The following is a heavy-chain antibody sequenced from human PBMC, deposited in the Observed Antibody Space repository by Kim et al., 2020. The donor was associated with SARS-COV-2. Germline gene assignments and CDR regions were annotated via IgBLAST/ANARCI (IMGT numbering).Heavy chain of an antibody. D-gene: IGHD2-15*01. CDR3: AKVKGYCSGGSCYSLDY. CDR2: ISGSGGST. CDR1: GFTFSSYA. V-gene: IGHV3-23*01. Sequence: GGSLRLSCAASGFTFSSYAMSWVRQAPGKGLEWVSAISGSGGSTYYADSVKGRFTISRDNSKNTLYLQMNSLRAEDTAVYYCAKVKGYCSGGSCYSLDYWGQGTLVTVSS. J-gene: IGHJ4*02.